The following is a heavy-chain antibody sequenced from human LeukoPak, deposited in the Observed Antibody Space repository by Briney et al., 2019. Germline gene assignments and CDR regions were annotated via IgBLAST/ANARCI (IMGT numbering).Heavy chain of an antibody. J-gene: IGHJ4*02. CDR1: GGSISSSSYY. V-gene: IGHV4-39*02. Sequence: AETLSLTCTVSGGSISSSSYYWGWIRQPPGKGLEWIGSIYYGGSAYYNPSLKSRVTISVDTSKNQFSLKLSSVTAADTAVYYCARDSRRILPSDWGQGTLVTVSS. CDR3: ARDSRRILPSD. CDR2: IYYGGSA. D-gene: IGHD2-15*01.